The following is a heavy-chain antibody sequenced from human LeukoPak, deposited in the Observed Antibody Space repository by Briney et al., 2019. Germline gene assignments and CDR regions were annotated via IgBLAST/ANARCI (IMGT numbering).Heavy chain of an antibody. D-gene: IGHD3-10*01. CDR1: GYTFTGYY. J-gene: IGHJ5*02. CDR2: INPNSGGT. V-gene: IGHV1-2*02. Sequence: ASVKVSCKASGYTFTGYYMHWVRQAPGQGLEWMGWINPNSGGTNYAQKFQGGVTMTRDTSISTAYMELSRLRSDDTAVYYCARDLSQLWFGESYNWFDPWGQGTLVTVSS. CDR3: ARDLSQLWFGESYNWFDP.